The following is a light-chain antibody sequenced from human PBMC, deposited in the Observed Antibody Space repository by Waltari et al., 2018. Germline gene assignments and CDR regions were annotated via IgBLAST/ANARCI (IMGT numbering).Light chain of an antibody. V-gene: IGKV1-6*01. CDR1: QCIRYD. Sequence: AIQMTQSPSSLSASVGDRVTITCRESQCIRYDLGWYQQKPGKAPKLLIYAASSLQSGVPSRFSGGGAGTEFTLTISSLQTEDFATYYCLQDYNYPWTFGQGTKVEIK. CDR2: AAS. J-gene: IGKJ1*01. CDR3: LQDYNYPWT.